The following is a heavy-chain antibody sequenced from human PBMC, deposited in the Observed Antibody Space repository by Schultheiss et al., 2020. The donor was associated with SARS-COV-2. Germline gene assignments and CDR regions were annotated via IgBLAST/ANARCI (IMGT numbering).Heavy chain of an antibody. CDR1: GFTFSGSA. D-gene: IGHD2-2*02. J-gene: IGHJ2*01. CDR3: ARDRGLVPAAIGSYWYFDL. Sequence: GGSLRLSCAASGFTFSGSAMHWVRQASGKGLEWVGRIRSKANSYATAYAASVKGRFTISRDDSKNTAYLQMNSLKTEDTAVYYCARDRGLVPAAIGSYWYFDLWGRGTLVTVSS. V-gene: IGHV3-73*01. CDR2: IRSKANSYAT.